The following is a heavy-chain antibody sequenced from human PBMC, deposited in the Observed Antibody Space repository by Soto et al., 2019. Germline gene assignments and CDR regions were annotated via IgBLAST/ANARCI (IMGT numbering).Heavy chain of an antibody. J-gene: IGHJ3*02. CDR2: ISGSGGST. Sequence: EVQLWESGGGLVQPGGSLRLSCAASGFTFSRYAMNWVRQAPGKGLEWVSSISGSGGSTFYADSVKGRFTISRDNSNNALYLQMNSLSAGDTAVYYCAKGILVKPPGTRAFDIWGQGTMVIVSS. CDR1: GFTFSRYA. V-gene: IGHV3-23*01. D-gene: IGHD6-13*01. CDR3: AKGILVKPPGTRAFDI.